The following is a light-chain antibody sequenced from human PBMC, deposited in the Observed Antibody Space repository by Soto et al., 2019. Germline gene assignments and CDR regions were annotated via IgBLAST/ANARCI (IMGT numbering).Light chain of an antibody. V-gene: IGKV3-20*01. CDR2: GAS. Sequence: EIVLTQSPGTLSLSPGERATLSCRASQSISSTYLAWYQQKPGQAPRLLIYGASSRASGIPDRFSGSGSGTDFTLTINRLEPEDSAVYYCLQYGRSPSGTFGQGTKLEIK. J-gene: IGKJ2*01. CDR3: LQYGRSPSGT. CDR1: QSISSTY.